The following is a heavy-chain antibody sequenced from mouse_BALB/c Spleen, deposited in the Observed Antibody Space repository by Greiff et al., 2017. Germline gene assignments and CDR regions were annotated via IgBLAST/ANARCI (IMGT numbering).Heavy chain of an antibody. D-gene: IGHD1-1*01. Sequence: EVKLMESGGGLVQPGGSMKLSCVASGFTFSNYWMNWVRQSPEKGLEWVAEIRLKSNNYATHYAESVKGRFTISRDDSKSSVYLQMNNLRAEDTGIYYCTRSGSSPLDYWGQGTTLTVSS. J-gene: IGHJ2*01. CDR3: TRSGSSPLDY. CDR1: GFTFSNYW. V-gene: IGHV6-6*02. CDR2: IRLKSNNYAT.